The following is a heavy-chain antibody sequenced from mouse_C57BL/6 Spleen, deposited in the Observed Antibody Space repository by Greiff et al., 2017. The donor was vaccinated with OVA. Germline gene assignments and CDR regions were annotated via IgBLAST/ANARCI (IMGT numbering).Heavy chain of an antibody. Sequence: EVQLVESGGGLVQPTGSLKLSCAASGFSFNTYAMNWVRQAPGKGLEWVARIRSKSNNYATYYADSVKDRFTISRDDSESMLYLQMNNLKTEDTAMYYCVRPLYDLYAMDYWGQGTSVTVSS. V-gene: IGHV10-1*01. CDR2: IRSKSNNYAT. D-gene: IGHD2-3*01. CDR1: GFSFNTYA. J-gene: IGHJ4*01. CDR3: VRPLYDLYAMDY.